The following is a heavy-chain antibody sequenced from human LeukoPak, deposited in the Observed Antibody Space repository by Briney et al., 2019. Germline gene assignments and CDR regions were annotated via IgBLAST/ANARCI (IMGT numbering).Heavy chain of an antibody. CDR1: GDTFTSYA. J-gene: IGHJ4*02. Sequence: ASVKVSCKASGDTFTSYAISWVRQAPGQGLEWMGRIIPIFGTANYAQKFQGRVTITTDESTSTAYMELSSPRSEDTAVYYCARASPGYNWNSDYCDYWGQGTLVTVSS. V-gene: IGHV1-69*05. D-gene: IGHD1-7*01. CDR2: IIPIFGTA. CDR3: ARASPGYNWNSDYCDY.